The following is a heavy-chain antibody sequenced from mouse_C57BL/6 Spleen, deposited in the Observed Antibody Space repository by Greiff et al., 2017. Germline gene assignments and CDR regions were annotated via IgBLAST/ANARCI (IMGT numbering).Heavy chain of an antibody. CDR1: GYAFSSSW. J-gene: IGHJ4*01. CDR2: IYPGDGDT. D-gene: IGHD1-1*01. Sequence: QVQLQQSGPELVKPGASVKISCKASGYAFSSSWMNWVKQRPGKGLEWIGRIYPGDGDTNYNQKFKGKATLTVDKSSSTAYMQLSSLTSEDSAVYYCAIELLRGEYYAMDYWGQGTSVTVSS. V-gene: IGHV1-82*01. CDR3: AIELLRGEYYAMDY.